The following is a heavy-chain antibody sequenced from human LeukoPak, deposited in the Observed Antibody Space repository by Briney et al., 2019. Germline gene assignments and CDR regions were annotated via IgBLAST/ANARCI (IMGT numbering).Heavy chain of an antibody. J-gene: IGHJ4*02. V-gene: IGHV3-23*01. CDR3: AKDQAPXXVAXPGRGPLTG. Sequence: GGSLRLSCAASGXTFSSYAMSWVXXAPXXGLEWVSAISGSGGSTYYADSVKGRFTISRDNSKNTLXLQMNSLRAEDTAVYYCAKDQAPXXVAXPGRGPLTGWGQGTLVTVSS. D-gene: IGHD6-19*01. CDR2: ISGSGGST. CDR1: GXTFSSYA.